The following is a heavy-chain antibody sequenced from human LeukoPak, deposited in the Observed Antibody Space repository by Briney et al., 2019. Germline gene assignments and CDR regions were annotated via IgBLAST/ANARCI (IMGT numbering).Heavy chain of an antibody. Sequence: ASVEVSCKVSGYTLTELSMHWVRQAPGKGLEWMGGFDPEDGETIYAQKFQGRVTMTEDTSTDTAYMELSSLRSEDTAVYYCATGGSAASLMDVWGQGTTVTVSS. D-gene: IGHD1-26*01. J-gene: IGHJ6*02. CDR2: FDPEDGET. CDR1: GYTLTELS. V-gene: IGHV1-24*01. CDR3: ATGGSAASLMDV.